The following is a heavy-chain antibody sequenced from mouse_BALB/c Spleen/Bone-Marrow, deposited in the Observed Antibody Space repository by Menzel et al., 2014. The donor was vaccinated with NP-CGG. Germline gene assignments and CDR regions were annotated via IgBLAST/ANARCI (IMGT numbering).Heavy chain of an antibody. J-gene: IGHJ3*01. Sequence: EVKLMESGGGLVQPGGSLKLSCAASGFTFSNYTMSWVRQTPEKRLEWVAYISNGGGSTYYPDTAKGRFTISRDNAKNTLYLQMSSLKSEDTAMYYCARRAGAYWGQGTLVTVSA. V-gene: IGHV5-12-2*01. CDR1: GFTFSNYT. CDR3: ARRAGAY. D-gene: IGHD3-3*01. CDR2: ISNGGGST.